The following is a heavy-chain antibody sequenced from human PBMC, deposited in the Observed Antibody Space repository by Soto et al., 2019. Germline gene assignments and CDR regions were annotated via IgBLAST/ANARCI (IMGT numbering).Heavy chain of an antibody. D-gene: IGHD4-17*01. CDR3: ARCGDYEGGNWFAP. Sequence: SETLSLTCTVSGGSISSSSYYWGWIRQPPGKGLEWIGSIYYSGSTYYNPSLKSRVTISVDTSKNQFSLKLSSVTAADTAVYYCARCGDYEGGNWFAPGGQGTLVTVSS. V-gene: IGHV4-39*01. CDR2: IYYSGST. J-gene: IGHJ5*02. CDR1: GGSISSSSYY.